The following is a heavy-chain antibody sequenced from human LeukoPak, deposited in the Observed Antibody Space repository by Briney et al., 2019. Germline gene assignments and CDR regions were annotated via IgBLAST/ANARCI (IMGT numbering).Heavy chain of an antibody. CDR1: GASVSSTDYF. CDR2: IYASGNT. J-gene: IGHJ3*02. V-gene: IGHV4-61*02. CDR3: ARYREGYNYVPHALDI. D-gene: IGHD5-24*01. Sequence: TLSLTCTVSGASVSSTDYFWIWIRQAAGKGLEWIGRIYASGNTDYNPSVKRRGTMSLDTSKNQFSLNMNSVTAADSAVYFCARYREGYNYVPHALDIWGQGTVVTVSS.